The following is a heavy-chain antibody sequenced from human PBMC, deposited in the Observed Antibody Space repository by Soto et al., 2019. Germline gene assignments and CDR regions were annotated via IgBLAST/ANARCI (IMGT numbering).Heavy chain of an antibody. CDR1: GFTVSSNY. CDR3: ARESGHDSEYYYDSSGYQAPDDYYYYGMDV. CDR2: IYSGGST. V-gene: IGHV3-53*01. Sequence: GGSLRLSCAASGFTVSSNYMSWVRQAPGKGLEWVSVIYSGGSTYYADSVKGRFTISRDKSKNTLYLQMNSLRAEDTAVYYCARESGHDSEYYYDSSGYQAPDDYYYYGMDVWGQGTTVTVSS. D-gene: IGHD3-22*01. J-gene: IGHJ6*02.